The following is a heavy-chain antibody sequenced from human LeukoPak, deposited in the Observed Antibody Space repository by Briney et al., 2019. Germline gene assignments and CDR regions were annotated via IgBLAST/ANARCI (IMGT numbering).Heavy chain of an antibody. CDR2: INHSGST. CDR3: ARVVLRDYYDSSGYSLDY. V-gene: IGHV4-34*01. CDR1: GGSFSGYY. D-gene: IGHD3-22*01. J-gene: IGHJ4*02. Sequence: SETLSLTCAVYGGSFSGYYGSWIRQPPGKGLEWIGEINHSGSTNYNPSLKSRVTISVDTSKNQFSLKLSSVTAADTAVYYCARVVLRDYYDSSGYSLDYWGQGTLVTVSS.